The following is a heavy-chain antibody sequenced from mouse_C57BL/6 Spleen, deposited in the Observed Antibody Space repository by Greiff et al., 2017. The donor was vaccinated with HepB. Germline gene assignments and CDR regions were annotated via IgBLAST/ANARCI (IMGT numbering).Heavy chain of an antibody. Sequence: VQGVESGPELVKPGASVKLSCKASGYTFTSYDINWVKQRPGQGLEWIGWIYPRDGSTKYNEKFKGKATLTVDTSSSTAYMELHSLTSEDSAVYFCARGNYYGSRVKVCAMDYWGQGTSVTVSS. D-gene: IGHD1-1*01. CDR2: IYPRDGST. CDR1: GYTFTSYD. CDR3: ARGNYYGSRVKVCAMDY. J-gene: IGHJ4*01. V-gene: IGHV1-85*01.